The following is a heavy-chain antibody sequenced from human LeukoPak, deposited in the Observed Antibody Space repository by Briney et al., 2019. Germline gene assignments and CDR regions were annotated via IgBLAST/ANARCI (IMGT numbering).Heavy chain of an antibody. J-gene: IGHJ1*01. D-gene: IGHD3-3*01. CDR3: AIQKGTIFGDVSPLSKHFHH. CDR2: INPSGGST. CDR1: GYTFTSCY. Sequence: GASVKVSCKASGYTFTSCYMHWVRQAPGQGLEWMGLINPSGGSTTYAQKFQGRVTMTRDTSTSTVHIELSSLRSEDTAVYYCAIQKGTIFGDVSPLSKHFHHWGQGTLVTVSS. V-gene: IGHV1-46*01.